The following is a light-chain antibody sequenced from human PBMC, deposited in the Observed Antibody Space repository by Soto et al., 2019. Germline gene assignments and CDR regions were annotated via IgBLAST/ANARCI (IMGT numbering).Light chain of an antibody. CDR1: QSVSSSY. J-gene: IGKJ1*01. Sequence: EIVLTQSPGTLSLSPGERATLSCRASQSVSSSYLAWYQQKPGQAPRLLIYGASSRATGIPDRFSGSGSGPDFTLTISRLEPEAFAVYYCQQYGSSPWTFGQGTKGEIK. CDR3: QQYGSSPWT. CDR2: GAS. V-gene: IGKV3-20*01.